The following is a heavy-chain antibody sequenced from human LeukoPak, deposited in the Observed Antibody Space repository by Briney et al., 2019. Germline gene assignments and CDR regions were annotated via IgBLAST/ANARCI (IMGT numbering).Heavy chain of an antibody. CDR1: GSTFSSYW. D-gene: IGHD3-16*02. V-gene: IGHV3-7*01. CDR2: IKQDGSEK. CDR3: ARVSPSYDYVWGSYRYNPNFDY. J-gene: IGHJ4*02. Sequence: GGSLRLSCAASGSTFSSYWMSWVRQAPGKGLEWVANIKQDGSEKYYVDSVKGRFTISRDNAKNSLYLQMNSLRAEDTAVYYCARVSPSYDYVWGSYRYNPNFDYWGQGTLVTVSS.